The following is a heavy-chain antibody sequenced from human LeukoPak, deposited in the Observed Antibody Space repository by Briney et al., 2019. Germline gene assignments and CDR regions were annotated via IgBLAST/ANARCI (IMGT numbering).Heavy chain of an antibody. D-gene: IGHD2-21*02. CDR2: ISSSSSYI. J-gene: IGHJ4*02. CDR1: GFTFSSYS. V-gene: IGHV3-21*04. CDR3: AKDRRSYCGGDCYSGYDY. Sequence: GGSLRLSCAASGFTFSSYSMNWVRQAPGKGLEWVSSISSSSSYIYYADSVKGRFTISRDNAKNSLYLQMNGLRAEDTALYYCAKDRRSYCGGDCYSGYDYWGQGTLVTVSS.